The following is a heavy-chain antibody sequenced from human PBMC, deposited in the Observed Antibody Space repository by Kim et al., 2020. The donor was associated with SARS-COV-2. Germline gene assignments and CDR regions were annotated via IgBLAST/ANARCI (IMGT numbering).Heavy chain of an antibody. V-gene: IGHV1-24*01. J-gene: IGHJ6*02. CDR3: ATNPVAAAYYYYGRDV. D-gene: IGHD6-13*01. Sequence: ASVKVSCKVSGYTLTELSMHWVRQAPGKGLEWMGGFDPEDGETIYAQKFQGRVTMTEDTSTDTAYKELSSLRSEDTAGYYCATNPVAAAYYYYGRDVWGQGTTVTVSS. CDR2: FDPEDGET. CDR1: GYTLTELS.